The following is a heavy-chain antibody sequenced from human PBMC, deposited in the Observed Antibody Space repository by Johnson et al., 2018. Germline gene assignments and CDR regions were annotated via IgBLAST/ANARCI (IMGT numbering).Heavy chain of an antibody. Sequence: QVQLQESGPGLVKXSETXSLXCSVSGGSTSSFYWSWIRQSPGKGLQWIGYIHPSGSANYNPPLKSRLSMSVDTSKTQFSLNLNSVTAADPAVYHCARVDYGMDVWGQGTTVTVSS. J-gene: IGHJ6*02. CDR3: ARVDYGMDV. CDR1: GGSTSSFY. CDR2: IHPSGSA. V-gene: IGHV4-59*01.